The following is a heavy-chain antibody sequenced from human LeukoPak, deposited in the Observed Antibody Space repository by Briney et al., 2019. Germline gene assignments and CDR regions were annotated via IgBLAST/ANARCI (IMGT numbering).Heavy chain of an antibody. D-gene: IGHD3-9*01. J-gene: IGHJ4*02. CDR2: IYYSGST. CDR3: AREYYDIWTGYYRFDY. V-gene: IGHV4-59*01. Sequence: PSETLSLTCTVSGGSISSYYWSWIRQPPGKGLEWIGYIYYSGSTNYNPSLKSRVTISVDTSKNQFSLKLSSLTSADTAVYYCAREYYDIWTGYYRFDYWGQGTLVTVSS. CDR1: GGSISSYY.